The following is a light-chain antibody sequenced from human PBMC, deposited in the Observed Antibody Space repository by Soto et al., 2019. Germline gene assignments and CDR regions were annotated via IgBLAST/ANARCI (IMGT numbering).Light chain of an antibody. J-gene: IGLJ2*01. CDR1: SSNIGNNY. CDR2: DND. CDR3: ATWDRSLSVGV. V-gene: IGLV1-51*01. Sequence: QSVLTQPPSVSAAPGQKVTISCSGSSSNIGNNYVFWYQQLPGTAPKLLSYDNDKRPTGMPDRFSGSKSGTSATLGITGLQTGDEADYYCATWDRSLSVGVFGGGTKLTVL.